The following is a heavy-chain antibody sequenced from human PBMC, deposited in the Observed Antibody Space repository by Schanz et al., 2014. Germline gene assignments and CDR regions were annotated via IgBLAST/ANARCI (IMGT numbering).Heavy chain of an antibody. J-gene: IGHJ5*02. CDR3: ARVPEPGWFDP. D-gene: IGHD1-26*01. CDR2: IYYRGNT. Sequence: QVQLQESGPGLVKPSQTLSLTCTVSGASISSGGYYWDWIRLLPGKGLEWIGFIYYRGNTYYNPSLKSRVSISLDPSKTQFFLNLNSLTAADTAVYYCARVPEPGWFDPWGQGTLVTVSS. CDR1: GASISSGGYY. V-gene: IGHV4-31*03.